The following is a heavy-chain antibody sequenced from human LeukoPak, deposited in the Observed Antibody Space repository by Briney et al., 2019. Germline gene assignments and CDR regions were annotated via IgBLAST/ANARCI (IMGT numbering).Heavy chain of an antibody. J-gene: IGHJ3*02. D-gene: IGHD4-17*01. Sequence: GGSLRLSCAASGFTFSSYGMRWVRQAPGKGLEWVAVIRCDGSNKYYADSVKGRFTISRDNAKNTLYLQMNSRSAEDTAVYYYAKATEGACDIWGQGTMVTVSS. CDR3: AKATEGACDI. CDR1: GFTFSSYG. CDR2: IRCDGSNK. V-gene: IGHV3-33*06.